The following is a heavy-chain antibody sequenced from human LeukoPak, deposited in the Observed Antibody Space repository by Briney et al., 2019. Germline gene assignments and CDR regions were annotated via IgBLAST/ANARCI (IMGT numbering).Heavy chain of an antibody. CDR3: ARDLNDAFDI. CDR2: ISSSSSYI. J-gene: IGHJ3*02. CDR1: GFTFSIYS. D-gene: IGHD3-9*01. V-gene: IGHV3-21*01. Sequence: GGSLRPSCTASGFTFSIYSMNWVRQAPGMGLEWVSSISSSSSYIKYVDSVKGRFTISRDNAKNSLYLQMNSPRAEDTAMYYCARDLNDAFDIWGQGTMVTVSS.